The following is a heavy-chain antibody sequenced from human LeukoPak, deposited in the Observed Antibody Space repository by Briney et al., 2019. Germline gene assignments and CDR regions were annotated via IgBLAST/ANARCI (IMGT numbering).Heavy chain of an antibody. CDR1: GFTFTSYA. CDR3: AKIDSSSLGPQGS. J-gene: IGHJ5*02. CDR2: ISGGGLST. Sequence: PGGSLRLSCAASGFTFTSYAMSWVRQAPGKGLEWVSAISGGGLSTYYADSVKVRFTISRDNSKTTLFLQMNSLRAEDTAVYYCAKIDSSSLGPQGSWGQGTLVTVSS. D-gene: IGHD7-27*01. V-gene: IGHV3-23*01.